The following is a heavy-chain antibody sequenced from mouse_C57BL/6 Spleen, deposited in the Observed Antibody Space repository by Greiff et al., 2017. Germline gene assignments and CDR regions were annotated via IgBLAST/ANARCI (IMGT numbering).Heavy chain of an antibody. Sequence: DVMLVESGGGLVKPGGSLKLSCAASGFTFSSYAMSWVRQTPEKRLEWVATISDGGSYTYYPDNVKGRFTISRDNAKNNLYLQMSHLKSEDTAMYYCARDLGQGAMDDWGQGTSVTVSS. D-gene: IGHD3-3*01. J-gene: IGHJ4*01. V-gene: IGHV5-4*01. CDR2: ISDGGSYT. CDR3: ARDLGQGAMDD. CDR1: GFTFSSYA.